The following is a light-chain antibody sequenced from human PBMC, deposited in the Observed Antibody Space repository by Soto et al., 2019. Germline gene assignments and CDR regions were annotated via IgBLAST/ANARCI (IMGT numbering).Light chain of an antibody. Sequence: QSALTQPASVSGSPGQSIAISCTGTASDVGGYGNLSWYQQHPGRAPKLIIYDVNYRPSGVSDRFSASKSGNTASLTISGLQSEDEADYYCSSSSGRSCIVLFGGGTKLTVL. CDR1: ASDVGGYGN. J-gene: IGLJ2*01. CDR3: SSSSGRSCIVL. V-gene: IGLV2-14*03. CDR2: DVN.